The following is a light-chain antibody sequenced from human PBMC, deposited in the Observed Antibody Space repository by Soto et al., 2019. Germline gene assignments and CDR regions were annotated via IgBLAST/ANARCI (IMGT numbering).Light chain of an antibody. Sequence: DIQMTQSPSSLSASVGDRVNISCRASQDIGSRLAWYQQKTGKAPKILIYAAASLHSGVPSRFSATFSGTDFTLTINSLQPEDLATYFCQQGNSFPLTFGPGTKVDIK. J-gene: IGKJ3*01. CDR2: AAA. CDR3: QQGNSFPLT. CDR1: QDIGSR. V-gene: IGKV1-12*01.